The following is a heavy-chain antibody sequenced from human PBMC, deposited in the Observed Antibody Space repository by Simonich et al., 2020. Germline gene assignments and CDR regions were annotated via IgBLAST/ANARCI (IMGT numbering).Heavy chain of an antibody. CDR1: GYTFTGYY. Sequence: QVQLVQSGAEVKKPGASVKVSCKASGYTFTGYYMHWVRQSPGQGLEWMGGINPNSGGTNDAQKFQGRVTMTRDTSISTAYMELSRLRSDDTAVYYCARGALTGDYYYMDVWGKGTTVTVSS. J-gene: IGHJ6*03. V-gene: IGHV1-2*02. CDR2: INPNSGGT. D-gene: IGHD7-27*01. CDR3: ARGALTGDYYYMDV.